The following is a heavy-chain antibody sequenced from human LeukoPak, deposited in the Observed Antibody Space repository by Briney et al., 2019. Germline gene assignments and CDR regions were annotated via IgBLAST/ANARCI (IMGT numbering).Heavy chain of an antibody. CDR1: GGTFSSYA. CDR3: ARSAVGFWSGYLYYYMDV. D-gene: IGHD3-3*01. Sequence: SVKVSCKASGGTFSSYAISWVRQAPGQGLEWMGRIIPILGLANYAQKFQGRVTITADKSTSTAYMELSSLRSEDTAVYYCARSAVGFWSGYLYYYMDVWGKGTTVTVSS. J-gene: IGHJ6*03. CDR2: IIPILGLA. V-gene: IGHV1-69*04.